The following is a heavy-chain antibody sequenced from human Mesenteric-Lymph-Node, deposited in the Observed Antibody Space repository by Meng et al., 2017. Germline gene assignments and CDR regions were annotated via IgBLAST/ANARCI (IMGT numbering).Heavy chain of an antibody. CDR3: ARDRPNWYFDL. J-gene: IGHJ2*01. CDR2: IIPIFGTA. Sequence: QVRLWQSGAGVKKPWSSVKVSCKASGGTFSSYAISWVRQAPGQGLEWMGGIIPIFGTANYAQKFQGRVTITADKSTSTAYMELSSLRSEDTAVYYCARDRPNWYFDLWGRGTLVTVSS. V-gene: IGHV1-69*06. CDR1: GGTFSSYA.